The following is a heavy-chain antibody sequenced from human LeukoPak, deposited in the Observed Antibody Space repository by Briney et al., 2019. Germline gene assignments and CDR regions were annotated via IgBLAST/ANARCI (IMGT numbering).Heavy chain of an antibody. CDR3: TRGRRATHDY. V-gene: IGHV3-49*04. D-gene: IGHD1-26*01. J-gene: IGHJ4*02. Sequence: GGSLRPSCTASGFTFGDYSMNWVRQAPGKGLEWVGFIRSKAYGGTTEYAASVKGRFTISRDDSKSIAYLQMNSLKTEDTAVYYCTRGRRATHDYWSQGTLVTVSS. CDR1: GFTFGDYS. CDR2: IRSKAYGGTT.